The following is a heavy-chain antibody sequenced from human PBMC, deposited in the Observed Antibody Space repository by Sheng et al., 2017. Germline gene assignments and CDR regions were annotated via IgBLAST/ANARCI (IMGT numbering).Heavy chain of an antibody. CDR2: IYHSGST. J-gene: IGHJ4*02. V-gene: IGHV4-38-2*01. Sequence: QVQLQESGPGLVKPSETLSLTCAVSGYSISSGYYWCWIRQPPGKGLEWIGSIYHSGSTYYNPSLKSRVTISVDTSKNQFSLKLSSVTAADTAVYYCARATYYYDSSGYYYGGYFDYWGQGTLVTVSS. D-gene: IGHD3-22*01. CDR3: ARATYYYDSSGYYYGGYFDY. CDR1: GYSISSGYY.